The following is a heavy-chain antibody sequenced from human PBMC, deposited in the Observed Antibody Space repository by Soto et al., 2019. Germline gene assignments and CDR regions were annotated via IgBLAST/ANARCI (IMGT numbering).Heavy chain of an antibody. CDR3: ARDRAAAGTEWFDP. CDR1: GFTFSSYA. CDR2: ISYDGSSK. J-gene: IGHJ5*02. Sequence: PGGSLRLSCAASGFTFSSYAMHWVRQAPGKGLEWVAVISYDGSSKYYADSVKGRFTISRDNSKNTLYLQMNSLRAEDTAVYYCARDRAAAGTEWFDPWGQGTLVTVSS. D-gene: IGHD6-13*01. V-gene: IGHV3-30-3*01.